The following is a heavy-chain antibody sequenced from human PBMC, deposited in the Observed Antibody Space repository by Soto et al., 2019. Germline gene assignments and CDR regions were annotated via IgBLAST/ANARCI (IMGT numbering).Heavy chain of an antibody. Sequence: GGSLRLSCAASGFTFRNFWMHWVRQAPGKGLVWVSRISPDGITTSYADSVKGRFTISRDNAKSTLYLQMNSLRAEDTAVYYCADSWLTTSYWGLGNLVTVSS. V-gene: IGHV3-74*01. CDR2: ISPDGITT. D-gene: IGHD5-12*01. J-gene: IGHJ4*02. CDR1: GFTFRNFW. CDR3: ADSWLTTSY.